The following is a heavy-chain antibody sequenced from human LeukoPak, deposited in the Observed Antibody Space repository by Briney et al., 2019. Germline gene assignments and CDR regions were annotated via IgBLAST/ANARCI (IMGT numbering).Heavy chain of an antibody. CDR1: GGSISSSSYY. Sequence: RTSETLSLTCTVSGGSISSSSYYWGWIRQPPGKGLEWIGSLYYAGNTFLNPTLDSRVTITVDKSKNQFSLKLRSATAADTAVYYCARAARLRITLVRLIHAAFDMWGQGTMVTVSS. CDR2: LYYAGNT. D-gene: IGHD3-10*01. CDR3: ARAARLRITLVRLIHAAFDM. V-gene: IGHV4-39*02. J-gene: IGHJ3*02.